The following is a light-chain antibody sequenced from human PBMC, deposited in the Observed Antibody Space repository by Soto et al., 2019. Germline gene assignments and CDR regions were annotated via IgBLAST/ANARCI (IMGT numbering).Light chain of an antibody. CDR3: NSYTSKSTGV. CDR1: SSDVGGYNY. V-gene: IGLV2-14*01. CDR2: EVS. Sequence: QSVLTQPASVSGSPGQSITISCTGTSSDVGGYNYVSWYQQHPGKAPKLIIYEVSNRPSGVSNPFSGSKSGNTASLTISGLQAEDEADYYCNSYTSKSTGVFGTGTKVTVL. J-gene: IGLJ1*01.